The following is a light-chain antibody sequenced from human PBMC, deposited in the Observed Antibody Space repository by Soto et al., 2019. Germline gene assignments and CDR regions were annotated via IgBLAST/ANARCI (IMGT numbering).Light chain of an antibody. J-gene: IGLJ1*01. V-gene: IGLV2-23*01. CDR2: EGT. Sequence: QSVLTQPASVSGSPGQSLTISCSGTTSDVGGYNLVSWYQQHTAKAPKLLIYEGTQRPSGVSSRFSGSNSGNTASLTISGLQAEDEADYYCCSYASSSSYVFGTGTKV. CDR1: TSDVGGYNL. CDR3: CSYASSSSYV.